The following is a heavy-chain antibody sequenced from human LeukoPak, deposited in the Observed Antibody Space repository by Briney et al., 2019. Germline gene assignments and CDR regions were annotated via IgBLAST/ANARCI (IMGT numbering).Heavy chain of an antibody. J-gene: IGHJ3*02. CDR1: GFTVSSNS. D-gene: IGHD3-16*01. V-gene: IGHV3-53*01. CDR2: IYSDNT. CDR3: AKSIRGLPGAFDI. Sequence: GGSLRLSCTVSGFTVSSNSMSWVRQAPGKGLEWVSFIYSDNTHYSDSVKGRFTISRDNSKNTLYLQMNSLRAEDTAVYYCAKSIRGLPGAFDIWGQGTMVTVSS.